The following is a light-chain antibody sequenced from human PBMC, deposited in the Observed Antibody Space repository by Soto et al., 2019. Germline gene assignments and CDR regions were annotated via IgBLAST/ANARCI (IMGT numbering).Light chain of an antibody. J-gene: IGLJ1*01. V-gene: IGLV2-11*01. CDR3: FSYAGTYV. CDR1: SSDVGAYDY. CDR2: GVN. Sequence: QSALTQPRSVSGSPGQSVTISCTGSSSDVGAYDYVSWYQQHPGKAPNLMIYGVNKRPSGVPDRFSGSKSGNTASLTISGLQADDEADYYFFSYAGTYVFRTGTKLTVL.